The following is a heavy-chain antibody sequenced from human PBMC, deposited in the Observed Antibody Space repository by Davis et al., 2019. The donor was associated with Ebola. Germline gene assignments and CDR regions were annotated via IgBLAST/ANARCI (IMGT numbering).Heavy chain of an antibody. CDR1: GFSFSSYA. D-gene: IGHD1-26*01. J-gene: IGHJ4*02. CDR2: ISYDGSNK. Sequence: GESLKISCVASGFSFSSYAMHWVRQAPGKGLEWVAVISYDGSNKYYADSVKGRFTISRDNSKNTLYLQMNSLRAEDTAVYYCARGGGSYDYWGQGTLVTVSS. CDR3: ARGGGSYDY. V-gene: IGHV3-30-3*01.